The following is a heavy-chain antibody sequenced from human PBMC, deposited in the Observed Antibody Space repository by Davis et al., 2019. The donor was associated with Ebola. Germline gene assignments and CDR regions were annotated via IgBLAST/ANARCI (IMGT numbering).Heavy chain of an antibody. D-gene: IGHD4-17*01. CDR1: GFTFDDYA. CDR2: ISWNSGSI. J-gene: IGHJ6*02. Sequence: PGGSLRLSCAASGFTFDDYAMHWVRQAPGKGLEWVSGISWNSGSIGYADSVKGRFTISRDNSKNTLYLQMNSLRAEDTAVYYCATVTTSYYYYGMDVWGQGTTVTVSS. V-gene: IGHV3-9*01. CDR3: ATVTTSYYYYGMDV.